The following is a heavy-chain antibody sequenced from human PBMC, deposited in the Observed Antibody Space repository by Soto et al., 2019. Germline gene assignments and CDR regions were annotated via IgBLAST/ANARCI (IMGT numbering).Heavy chain of an antibody. D-gene: IGHD3-16*02. Sequence: SVKVSCKASGGTFSSYAISWVRQAPGQGLEWMGEIIPIFGTANYAQKFQGRVTITADESTSTAYMELSSLRTEDTAVYYCARGLGGYLDYLDYWGQGTLVTVS. J-gene: IGHJ4*02. CDR1: GGTFSSYA. CDR2: IIPIFGTA. V-gene: IGHV1-69*13. CDR3: ARGLGGYLDYLDY.